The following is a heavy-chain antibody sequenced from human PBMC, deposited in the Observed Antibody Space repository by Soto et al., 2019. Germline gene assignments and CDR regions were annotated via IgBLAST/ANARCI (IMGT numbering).Heavy chain of an antibody. Sequence: EVQLLESRGGVVQPGGSLTLSCATSGFTFSSYAMVWVRQAAEKGLEWVASISNNGDTAYYADSVKGRFTISRGNSENTLYLQMNGLRADDTALYFCAKSRVFIGAIVTLLDSWGQGTQVTVSS. D-gene: IGHD3-16*02. CDR2: ISNNGDTA. J-gene: IGHJ4*02. V-gene: IGHV3-23*01. CDR3: AKSRVFIGAIVTLLDS. CDR1: GFTFSSYA.